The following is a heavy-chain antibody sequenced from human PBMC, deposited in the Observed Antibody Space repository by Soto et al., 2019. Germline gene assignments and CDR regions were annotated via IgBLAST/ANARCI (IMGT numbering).Heavy chain of an antibody. CDR3: ARDRYSSSWYWYFDL. Sequence: GGSLRLSCAASGFTVSSNYMSWVRQAPGKGLEWVSVIYSGGSTYYADSVKGRFTISRDNSKNTLYLQMNSLRAEDTAVYYCARDRYSSSWYWYFDLWGRGTLVTVPS. CDR1: GFTVSSNY. D-gene: IGHD6-13*01. CDR2: IYSGGST. J-gene: IGHJ2*01. V-gene: IGHV3-53*01.